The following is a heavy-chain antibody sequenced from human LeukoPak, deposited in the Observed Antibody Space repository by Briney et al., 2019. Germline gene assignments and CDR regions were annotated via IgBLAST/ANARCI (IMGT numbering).Heavy chain of an antibody. Sequence: SETLSLTCAVSGGSISSGGYSWSWIRQPPGKGLEWIGYIYHSGSTYYNPSLKSRVTVSVDTSKNQFSLKLSSVTAADTAVYYCARHDRGYSYGYAFDIWGQGTMVTVSS. CDR1: GGSISSGGYS. V-gene: IGHV4-30-2*01. CDR3: ARHDRGYSYGYAFDI. CDR2: IYHSGST. J-gene: IGHJ3*02. D-gene: IGHD5-18*01.